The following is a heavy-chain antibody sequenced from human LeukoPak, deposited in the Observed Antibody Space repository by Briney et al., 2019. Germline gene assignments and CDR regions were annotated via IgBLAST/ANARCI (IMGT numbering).Heavy chain of an antibody. CDR3: AGQARPGSAEGAFDI. V-gene: IGHV3-13*05. Sequence: GGSLRLSCTSSGFTFSSYDMHWVRQDKGKGLEWVSAISTAGDPYYLGSVKGRFTISRENAKNSFYLQMDSLRAGDTAVYYCAGQARPGSAEGAFDIWSQGTMVTFSS. D-gene: IGHD2-2*01. J-gene: IGHJ3*02. CDR1: GFTFSSYD. CDR2: ISTAGDP.